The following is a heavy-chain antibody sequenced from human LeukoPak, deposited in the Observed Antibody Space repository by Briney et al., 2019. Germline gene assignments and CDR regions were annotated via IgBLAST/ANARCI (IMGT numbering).Heavy chain of an antibody. D-gene: IGHD4-17*01. J-gene: IGHJ5*02. CDR2: IYTTGST. Sequence: SETLSLTCTVSDDSISNQYWSWIRQPAGRGLDWIGRIYTTGSTKYNPSLKSRVTMSIDTLKNQFSLKLTSVTAADTAVYYCAREFDEYGEHWFDPRGQGALVTVSS. CDR1: DDSISNQY. V-gene: IGHV4-4*07. CDR3: AREFDEYGEHWFDP.